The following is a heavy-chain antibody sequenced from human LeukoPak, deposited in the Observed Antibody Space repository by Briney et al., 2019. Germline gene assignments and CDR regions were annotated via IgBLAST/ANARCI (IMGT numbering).Heavy chain of an antibody. Sequence: GRSLRLSCAASGFTFDDYAMHWVRQAPGKGLEWASGISWNSGSIGYADSVKGRFTISRDNAKNSLYLQMNSLRAEDTALYYCAKDREGLGNDYFDYWGQGTLVTVSS. CDR2: ISWNSGSI. J-gene: IGHJ4*02. V-gene: IGHV3-9*01. CDR3: AKDREGLGNDYFDY. CDR1: GFTFDDYA.